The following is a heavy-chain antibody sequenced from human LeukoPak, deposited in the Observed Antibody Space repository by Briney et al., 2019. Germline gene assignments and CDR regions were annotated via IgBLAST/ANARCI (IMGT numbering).Heavy chain of an antibody. D-gene: IGHD6-13*01. CDR1: GGSISSYY. CDR2: IYYSGST. J-gene: IGHJ4*02. CDR3: ARLDDRAARIAVGRSSTWSSRRGFDY. V-gene: IGHV4-59*08. Sequence: SETLSLTCTVSGGSISSYYWSWIRQPPGKGLEWIGYIYYSGSTNYNPSLKSRVTISVDTSKNQFSLKLNSVTAADTAVYYCARLDDRAARIAVGRSSTWSSRRGFDYWGQGTLVTVSS.